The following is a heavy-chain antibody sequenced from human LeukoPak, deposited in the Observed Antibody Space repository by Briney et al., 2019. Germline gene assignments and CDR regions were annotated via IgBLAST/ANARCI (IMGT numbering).Heavy chain of an antibody. Sequence: GGSLRLSCAASGFTFSSYWMSWVRQAPGKGLEWVANIKQDGSEKYYVDSVKGRFTISRDNAKNSLYLQMNSLRAEDTAVYYCVRDDYYGSGSYSVLIYYYGMDVWGQGTTVTVSS. J-gene: IGHJ6*02. D-gene: IGHD3-10*01. CDR3: VRDDYYGSGSYSVLIYYYGMDV. V-gene: IGHV3-7*01. CDR2: IKQDGSEK. CDR1: GFTFSSYW.